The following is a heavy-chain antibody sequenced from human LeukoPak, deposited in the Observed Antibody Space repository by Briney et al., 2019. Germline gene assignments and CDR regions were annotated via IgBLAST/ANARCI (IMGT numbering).Heavy chain of an antibody. D-gene: IGHD6-6*01. CDR3: ARDIAARRFDY. V-gene: IGHV3-21*01. J-gene: IGHJ4*02. CDR1: GFTFSSYS. Sequence: PGGSLRLSCAASGFTFSSYSMNWIRQAPGKGLEWVSSISSSTGYIYYADSVKGRFTISKDNAKNSLYLQMNSLRAEDTAVYYCARDIAARRFDYWGQGTLVTVSS. CDR2: ISSSTGYI.